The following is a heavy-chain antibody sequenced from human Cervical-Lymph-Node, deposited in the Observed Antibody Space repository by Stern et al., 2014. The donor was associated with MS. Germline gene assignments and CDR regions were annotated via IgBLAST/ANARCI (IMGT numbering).Heavy chain of an antibody. CDR1: GGTFSTHP. Sequence: VHLVESGAEVKKPGSSVKVSCKASGGTFSTHPITWVRQAPGQGLEWMGGIIPFLNTANYAQKFQSRITITADKSTGTTYMEISRLRSDDTAVYYCASSLVASGHWGQGTLVIVS. V-gene: IGHV1-69*06. D-gene: IGHD2-8*02. CDR2: IIPFLNTA. CDR3: ASSLVASGH. J-gene: IGHJ4*02.